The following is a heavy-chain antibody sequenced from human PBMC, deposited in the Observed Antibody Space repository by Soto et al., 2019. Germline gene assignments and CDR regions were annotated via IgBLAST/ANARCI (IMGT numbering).Heavy chain of an antibody. D-gene: IGHD1-7*01. CDR3: ARDNPPSGPNYLEYYYYGMDV. Sequence: QVQLVESGGGVVQPGRSLRLSCAASGFTFSSYAMHWVRQAPGKGLEWVAVISYDGSNKYYADSVKGRFTISRDNSKNTLYLQMNSLRAEDTAVYYCARDNPPSGPNYLEYYYYGMDVWGQGTTVTVSS. V-gene: IGHV3-30-3*01. CDR2: ISYDGSNK. CDR1: GFTFSSYA. J-gene: IGHJ6*02.